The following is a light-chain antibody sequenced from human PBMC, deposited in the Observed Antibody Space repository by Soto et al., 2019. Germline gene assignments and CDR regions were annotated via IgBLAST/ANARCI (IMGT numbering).Light chain of an antibody. J-gene: IGKJ2*01. CDR3: QQYNNLPPDT. CDR1: QSVNNN. Sequence: EIILTQSPASLSVSPGERATLSCRATQSVNNNLAWYQQKPGQAPRLLIYGASTRATGIPGRFRGSGSGTEFTLTITSLQSEDFAVYFCQQYNNLPPDTFGQGNKLEI. CDR2: GAS. V-gene: IGKV3-15*01.